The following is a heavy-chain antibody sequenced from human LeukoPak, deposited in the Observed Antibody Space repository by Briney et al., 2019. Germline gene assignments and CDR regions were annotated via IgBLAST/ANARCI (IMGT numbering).Heavy chain of an antibody. Sequence: GGSLRLSCSGSGFTLSDHYMDWVRQSPEKGLEWVGRTRNKAKSYTTEYAASVKGRFSISSDDSGNLVYLQMNSLKVDDTTVYYCVRSGGAAQADFPYNAMHVWGQGTTVTVSS. CDR1: GFTLSDHY. CDR3: VRSGGAAQADFPYNAMHV. CDR2: TRNKAKSYTT. D-gene: IGHD1-1*01. V-gene: IGHV3-72*01. J-gene: IGHJ6*02.